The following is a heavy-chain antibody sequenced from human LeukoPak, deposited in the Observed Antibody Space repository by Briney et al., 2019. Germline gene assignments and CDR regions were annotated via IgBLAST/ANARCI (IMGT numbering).Heavy chain of an antibody. CDR1: GYTFTSYY. CDR2: IIPIFGTA. V-gene: IGHV1-69*13. Sequence: ASVKVSCKASGYTFTSYYMHWVRQAPGQGLEWMGGIIPIFGTANYAQKFQGRVTITADESTSTAYMELSSLRSEDTAVYYCAREYDSSGYYYKYYFDYWGQGTLVTVSS. J-gene: IGHJ4*02. D-gene: IGHD3-22*01. CDR3: AREYDSSGYYYKYYFDY.